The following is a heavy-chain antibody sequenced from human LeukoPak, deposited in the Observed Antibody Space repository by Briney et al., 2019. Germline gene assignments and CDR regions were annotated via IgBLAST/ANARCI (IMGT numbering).Heavy chain of an antibody. CDR3: ARDGQWLVRGQYYYYYYMDV. V-gene: IGHV4-61*08. J-gene: IGHJ6*03. CDR1: GGSISSGDW. CDR2: IYYSGST. D-gene: IGHD6-19*01. Sequence: SGTLSLTCTISGGSISSGDWWNWVRQPPGKGLEWIGYIYYSGSTNYNPSLKSRVTISVDTSKNQFSLKLSSVTAADTAVYYCARDGQWLVRGQYYYYYYMDVWGKGTTVTVSS.